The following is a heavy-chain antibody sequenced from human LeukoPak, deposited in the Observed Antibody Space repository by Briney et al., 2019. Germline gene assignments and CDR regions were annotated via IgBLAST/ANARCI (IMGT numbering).Heavy chain of an antibody. CDR2: IYYSGST. Sequence: PSETLSLTCTVSGGSISSSSYYWGWIRQPPGKGLEWIGSIYYSGSTYYNPSLKSQVTISVDTSKNQFSLKLSSVTAADTAVYYCARGTTVSEYYYYYYYMDVWGKGTTVTVSS. CDR3: ARGTTVSEYYYYYYYMDV. D-gene: IGHD4-17*01. J-gene: IGHJ6*03. V-gene: IGHV4-39*07. CDR1: GGSISSSSYY.